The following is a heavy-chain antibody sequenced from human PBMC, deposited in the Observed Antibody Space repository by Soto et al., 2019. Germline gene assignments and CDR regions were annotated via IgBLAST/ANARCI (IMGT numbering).Heavy chain of an antibody. J-gene: IGHJ4*02. CDR1: GFSFGDFY. D-gene: IGHD3-9*01. CDR2: ISSSSITT. V-gene: IGHV3-11*01. Sequence: VQLMEAGGGLVRPGGSLRLSRAASGFSFGDFYMNWVRLAPGRGLEWVSFISSSSITTYYADSVRGRFTTSRDNAQKTLYLHMNNLRADDTAVYFCARETPYDIVPGYSKMYMDSWGPGTQVTV. CDR3: ARETPYDIVPGYSKMYMDS.